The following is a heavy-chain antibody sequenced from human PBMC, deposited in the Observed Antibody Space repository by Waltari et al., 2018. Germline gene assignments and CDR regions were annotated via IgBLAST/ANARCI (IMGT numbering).Heavy chain of an antibody. V-gene: IGHV1-2*02. Sequence: QVQLVQSGAEVKKPGASVKVSCKASGYTFTGYYMHWVRQAPGQGLEWMGWINPNSGGTNYAQKFQGRVTMTRDTSISTAYMELSRLRSDDTAVFYCVRPANDDYGDYKWFDPWGQGTLVTVSS. D-gene: IGHD4-17*01. CDR3: VRPANDDYGDYKWFDP. J-gene: IGHJ5*02. CDR2: INPNSGGT. CDR1: GYTFTGYY.